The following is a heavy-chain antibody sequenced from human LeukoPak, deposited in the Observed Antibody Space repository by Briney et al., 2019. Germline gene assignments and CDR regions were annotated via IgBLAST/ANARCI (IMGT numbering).Heavy chain of an antibody. Sequence: PSETLSLTSTVSGGSISTYYWTWIQPPPGKGLEWIGYTQYSGNTFYNVALKSRVTISLDTSKNQLSLILTSVTAADTAVYYCTRVDHRFYGSGYDSWGQGKLVIVSS. CDR1: GGSISTYY. CDR2: TQYSGNT. D-gene: IGHD3-10*01. CDR3: TRVDHRFYGSGYDS. V-gene: IGHV4-59*01. J-gene: IGHJ5*01.